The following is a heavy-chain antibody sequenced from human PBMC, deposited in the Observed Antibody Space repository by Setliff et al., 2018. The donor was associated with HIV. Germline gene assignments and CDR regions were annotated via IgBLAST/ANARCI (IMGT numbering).Heavy chain of an antibody. V-gene: IGHV4-61*09. CDR2: VYTTGSA. CDR1: GASFIRSRYY. J-gene: IGHJ4*02. D-gene: IGHD6-19*01. Sequence: PSETLSLTCTVSGASFIRSRYYWSWIRQPAGKGLEWIGHVYTTGSASYNPSLESRVTILEALSKNQFSLNLDSVTAADTAVYFCARALAGGSGWNYFDLWGPGTLVTVS. CDR3: ARALAGGSGWNYFDL.